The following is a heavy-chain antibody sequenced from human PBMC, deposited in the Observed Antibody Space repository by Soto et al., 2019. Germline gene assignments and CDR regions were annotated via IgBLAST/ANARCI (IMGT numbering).Heavy chain of an antibody. D-gene: IGHD3-16*02. CDR3: ARGKLSDYVWGSYRYHFDY. CDR1: VGSFSGYY. Sequence: LXLTCAVFVGSFSGYYWSWIRQPPGKGLEWIGEINHSGSTNYNPSLKSRVTISVDTSKNQFSLKLSSVTAADTAVYYCARGKLSDYVWGSYRYHFDYWGQGTVVTVSS. CDR2: INHSGST. J-gene: IGHJ4*02. V-gene: IGHV4-34*01.